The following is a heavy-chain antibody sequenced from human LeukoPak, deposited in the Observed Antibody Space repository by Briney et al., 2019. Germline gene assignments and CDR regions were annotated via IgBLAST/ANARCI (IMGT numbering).Heavy chain of an antibody. J-gene: IGHJ4*02. CDR3: ATVSSYTYDNGGFYFDF. CDR2: FDPEDGQA. V-gene: IGHV1-24*01. D-gene: IGHD3-22*01. Sequence: ASVKVSCTVSGSTFAELSMHWVRQAPGKGLEWMGGFDPEDGQATYAQKFRGRVTMTEDTSTDTPYMDLSSLRSEDTAVYHCATVSSYTYDNGGFYFDFWGQGTLVTVSS. CDR1: GSTFAELS.